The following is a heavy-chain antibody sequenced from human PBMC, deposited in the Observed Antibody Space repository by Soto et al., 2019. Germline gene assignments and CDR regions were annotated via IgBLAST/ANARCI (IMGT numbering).Heavy chain of an antibody. CDR3: ARDRLRYNWNDFPYYYYGMDV. Sequence: QVQLVESGGGVVQPGRSLRLSCAASGFTFSSYAMHWVRQAPGKGLEWVAVISYDGSNKYYADSVKGRFTISRDNSKNTLYLQRNSRRAEDTAVYYCARDRLRYNWNDFPYYYYGMDVWGQGTKVTVSS. CDR1: GFTFSSYA. CDR2: ISYDGSNK. J-gene: IGHJ6*02. D-gene: IGHD1-1*01. V-gene: IGHV3-30-3*01.